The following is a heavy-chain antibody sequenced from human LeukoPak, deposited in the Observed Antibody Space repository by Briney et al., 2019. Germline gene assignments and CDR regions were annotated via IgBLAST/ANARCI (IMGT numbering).Heavy chain of an antibody. CDR1: GYTFTSYY. V-gene: IGHV1-46*01. CDR3: ASGGGGGPFPCDY. J-gene: IGHJ4*02. D-gene: IGHD3-16*01. CDR2: INPNGGST. Sequence: ASVNVSCKASGYTFTSYYMHWVRQAPGQGLEWMGIINPNGGSTNSAQKFQGRLTITRDTSTSTVYMELSSLRSEDTAIYYCASGGGGGPFPCDYWGQGTLVTVSS.